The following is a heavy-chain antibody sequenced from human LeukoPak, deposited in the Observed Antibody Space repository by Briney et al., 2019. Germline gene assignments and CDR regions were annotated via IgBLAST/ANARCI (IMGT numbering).Heavy chain of an antibody. J-gene: IGHJ3*02. Sequence: GGSLRLSCAASGFTFSSYGMSWVRQAPGKGLEWVSAISGSGGSTYYADSVKGRFTISRDNSKNTLYLQMNSLRAEDTAVYYCARDTVYGSGHRSAFDIWGQGTMVTVSS. D-gene: IGHD3-10*01. CDR2: ISGSGGST. CDR3: ARDTVYGSGHRSAFDI. V-gene: IGHV3-23*01. CDR1: GFTFSSYG.